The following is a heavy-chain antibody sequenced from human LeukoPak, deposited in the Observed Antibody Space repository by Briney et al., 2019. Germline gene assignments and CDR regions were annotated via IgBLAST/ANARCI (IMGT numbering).Heavy chain of an antibody. J-gene: IGHJ6*03. Sequence: GGSLRLSCAASGFTFSSYSMNWVRQAPGKGLEWVSSISSSSSYIYYADSVKGRFTISRDNAKNSLYLQMNSLRAEDTAVYYCAREANGSLLSTDYMDVWGKGTTVTVSS. V-gene: IGHV3-21*01. D-gene: IGHD1-26*01. CDR1: GFTFSSYS. CDR3: AREANGSLLSTDYMDV. CDR2: ISSSSSYI.